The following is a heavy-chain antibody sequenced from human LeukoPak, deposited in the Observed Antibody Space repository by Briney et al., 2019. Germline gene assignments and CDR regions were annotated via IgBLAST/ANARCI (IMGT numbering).Heavy chain of an antibody. CDR1: RFTLSSYW. D-gene: IGHD5-12*01. CDR2: INTDGSST. V-gene: IGHV3-74*01. J-gene: IGHJ4*02. Sequence: GGSLRLSCAASRFTLSSYWMHWVRQAPGKGLVWVSRINTDGSSTNYADSVKGRFTISRDNAKNSLFLHMNSLRAEDTAVYYCARTNSGYDSFDYWGQGTLVTVSS. CDR3: ARTNSGYDSFDY.